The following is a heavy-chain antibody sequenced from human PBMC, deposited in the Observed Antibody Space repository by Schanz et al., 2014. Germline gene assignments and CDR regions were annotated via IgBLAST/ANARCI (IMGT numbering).Heavy chain of an antibody. CDR1: GFTFSSYS. CDR3: ARRYSGRYCFDY. D-gene: IGHD1-26*01. CDR2: ISSSSSTI. J-gene: IGHJ4*02. Sequence: EVQLVESGGGLVQPGGSLSLSCAASGFTFSSYSMNWVRQAPGKGLEWVSYISSSSSTIYYADSVKGRFTISRDNAKNSLSLQMDRLRDEDTAVYYCARRYSGRYCFDYWGQGTLVAVSS. V-gene: IGHV3-48*02.